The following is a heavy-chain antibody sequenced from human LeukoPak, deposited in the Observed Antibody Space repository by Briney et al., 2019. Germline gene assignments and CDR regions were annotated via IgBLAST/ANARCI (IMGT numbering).Heavy chain of an antibody. CDR2: INPNSGGT. V-gene: IGHV1-2*06. J-gene: IGHJ6*02. D-gene: IGHD3-3*01. Sequence: ASVKVSCKASGYTFTGYYMHWVRQAPGQGLEWMGRINPNSGGTNYAQKFQGRVTMTRDTSISTAYMELSRLRSDDTAVYYCTRGGYDFVYYYYGMDVWGQGTTVTVSS. CDR3: TRGGYDFVYYYYGMDV. CDR1: GYTFTGYY.